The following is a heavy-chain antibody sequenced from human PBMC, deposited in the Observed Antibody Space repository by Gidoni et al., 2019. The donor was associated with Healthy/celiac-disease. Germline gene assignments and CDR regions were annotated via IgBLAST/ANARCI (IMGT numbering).Heavy chain of an antibody. D-gene: IGHD1-26*01. CDR2: ISYDGSNK. CDR1: GFTFSSYA. J-gene: IGHJ4*02. Sequence: GFTFSSYAMHWVRQAPGKGLEWVAVISYDGSNKYYADSVKGRFTISRDNSKNTLYLQMNSLRAEDTAVYYCARSSPRGELLQFTHFDYWGQGTLVTVSS. CDR3: ARSSPRGELLQFTHFDY. V-gene: IGHV3-30*01.